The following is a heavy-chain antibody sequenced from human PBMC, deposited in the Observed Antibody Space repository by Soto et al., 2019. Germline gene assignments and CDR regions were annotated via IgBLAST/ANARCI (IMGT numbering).Heavy chain of an antibody. CDR1: GFTFGSYE. Sequence: GGSLRLSCAASGFTFGSYEMNWVRQAPGKGLEWVSYISSTGSTVYYADSVKGRFTISRDNAKNSLYLQMNSLRAEDTAVYYCARAAGYSYASNLDYWGQGTLVTVS. J-gene: IGHJ4*02. V-gene: IGHV3-48*03. D-gene: IGHD5-18*01. CDR2: ISSTGSTV. CDR3: ARAAGYSYASNLDY.